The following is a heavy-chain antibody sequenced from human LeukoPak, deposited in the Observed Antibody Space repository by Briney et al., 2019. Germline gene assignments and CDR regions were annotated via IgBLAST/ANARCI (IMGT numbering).Heavy chain of an antibody. CDR3: ARETDSTLFDY. Sequence: GGSLRLSCAASGFTFDDYAMHWVRQAPGKGLEWVSGISWNSGDIGYGDSVKGRFTISRDNAKNSLYLQMNSLRAEDTAVYYCARETDSTLFDYWGQGSLVTVSS. CDR2: ISWNSGDI. D-gene: IGHD2-2*01. J-gene: IGHJ4*02. V-gene: IGHV3-9*01. CDR1: GFTFDDYA.